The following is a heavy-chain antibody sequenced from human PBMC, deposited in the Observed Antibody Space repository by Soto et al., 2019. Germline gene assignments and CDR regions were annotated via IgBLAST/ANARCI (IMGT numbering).Heavy chain of an antibody. D-gene: IGHD3-22*01. V-gene: IGHV4-31*03. CDR3: ARAGYDRDGGGYYYFDY. J-gene: IGHJ4*02. Sequence: QVQLQESGPGLVKPSQTLALTCTVSGGSIGSGSYYWSWIRQHSGKGLEWIGYIYYSGSTYYNPSLKSRVTISIDTSTNQFSLKLSSVTAADTAVYYCARAGYDRDGGGYYYFDYWGQGTLVTVSS. CDR1: GGSIGSGSYY. CDR2: IYYSGST.